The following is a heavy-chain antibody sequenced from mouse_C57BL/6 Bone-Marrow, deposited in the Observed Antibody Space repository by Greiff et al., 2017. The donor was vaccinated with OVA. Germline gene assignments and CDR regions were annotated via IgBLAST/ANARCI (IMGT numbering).Heavy chain of an antibody. Sequence: QDQLQQSGPELVKPGASVKISCKASGYAFSSSWMNWVKQRPGKGLEWIGRIYPGDGDTNYNGKFKGKATLTADKSSSTAYMQLSSLTSEDSAVYFCARHEDGYYASYFDYWGQGTTLTVSS. J-gene: IGHJ2*01. V-gene: IGHV1-82*01. D-gene: IGHD2-3*01. CDR2: IYPGDGDT. CDR1: GYAFSSSW. CDR3: ARHEDGYYASYFDY.